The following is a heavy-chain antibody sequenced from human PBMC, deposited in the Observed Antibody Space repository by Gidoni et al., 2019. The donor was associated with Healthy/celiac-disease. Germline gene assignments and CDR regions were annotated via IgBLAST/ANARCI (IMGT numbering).Heavy chain of an antibody. CDR1: GFPFSSYA. J-gene: IGHJ4*02. D-gene: IGHD3-22*01. V-gene: IGHV3-23*01. CDR3: ARSYDSSGYYPIYYFDY. Sequence: EVQLLESGGGLVQPGGSLRLSCAASGFPFSSYAMSWFRQAPGKGLEWVSAISGSGGSTYYADSVKGRFTSSRDNSKNTLYLQMNSLRAEDTAVYYCARSYDSSGYYPIYYFDYWGQGTLVTVSS. CDR2: ISGSGGST.